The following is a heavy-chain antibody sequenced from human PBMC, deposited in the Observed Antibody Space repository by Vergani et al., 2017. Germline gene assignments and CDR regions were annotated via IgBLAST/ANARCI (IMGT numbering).Heavy chain of an antibody. V-gene: IGHV4-61*02. Sequence: QVKLQESGPGLLKPSQTLSLTCTVSGESIRSGSHYWSWIRQPAGKGPEWIGHIHTGGSTDLNPSFKSRVTISVDTSKNDFSLKVTSVTAAATAVYYCTRQPQEGASGPPSVPTWGQGISVIVSS. J-gene: IGHJ4*02. CDR2: IHTGGST. CDR3: TRQPQEGASGPPSVPT. CDR1: GESIRSGSHY. D-gene: IGHD5-12*01.